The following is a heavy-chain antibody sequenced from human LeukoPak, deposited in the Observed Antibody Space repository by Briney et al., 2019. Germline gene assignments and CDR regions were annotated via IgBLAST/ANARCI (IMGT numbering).Heavy chain of an antibody. V-gene: IGHV4-34*01. J-gene: IGHJ4*02. CDR1: GGSFSGYY. D-gene: IGHD3-22*01. Sequence: PSETLSLTCAVYGGSFSGYYWSWIRQPPGKGLEWIGEINHSGSTNYNPSLKSRVTISVDTSKNQFSLKLSSVTAADTAVYYCARRGYYDSSGHYSRDEYYFDYWGQGTLVTVSS. CDR3: ARRGYYDSSGHYSRDEYYFDY. CDR2: INHSGST.